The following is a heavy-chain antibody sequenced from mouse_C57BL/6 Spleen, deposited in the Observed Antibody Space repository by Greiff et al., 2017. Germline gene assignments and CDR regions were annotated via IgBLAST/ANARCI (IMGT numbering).Heavy chain of an antibody. D-gene: IGHD2-4*01. J-gene: IGHJ3*01. CDR3: ARCDFYYDYDGGAWFAY. V-gene: IGHV1-7*01. Sequence: QVQLQQSGAELAKPGASVTLSCKASGYTFTSYWMHWVKQRPGQGLEWIGYINPSSGYTKYNQKFKDKATLTADKSSSTAYMQLSSLTYEDSAVYYCARCDFYYDYDGGAWFAYWGQGTLVTVSA. CDR1: GYTFTSYW. CDR2: INPSSGYT.